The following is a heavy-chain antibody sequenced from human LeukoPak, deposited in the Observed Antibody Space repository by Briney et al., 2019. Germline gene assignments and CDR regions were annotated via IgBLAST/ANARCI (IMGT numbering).Heavy chain of an antibody. Sequence: GGSLRLSCAASGFTFDDYAMHWVRQAPGKGLEWVSGISWNSGSIGYADSVKSRFTISRDNAKNSLYLQMNSLRAEDTALYYCAKDTYSSSWYSFWFDPWGQGTLVTVSS. V-gene: IGHV3-9*01. CDR3: AKDTYSSSWYSFWFDP. CDR1: GFTFDDYA. D-gene: IGHD6-13*01. J-gene: IGHJ5*02. CDR2: ISWNSGSI.